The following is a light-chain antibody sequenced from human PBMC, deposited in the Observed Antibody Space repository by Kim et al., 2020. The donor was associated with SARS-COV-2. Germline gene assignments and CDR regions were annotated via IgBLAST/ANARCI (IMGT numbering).Light chain of an antibody. V-gene: IGLV1-47*01. CDR3: AAWDDSLSGREVV. CDR2: RNN. Sequence: DTISCAGSSSNIGSNYVYWYQQLPGPAPKLLIYRNNQRPSGVPDRFSGSKSGTSASLAISGLRSEDEADYYCAAWDDSLSGREVVFGGGTQLTVL. J-gene: IGLJ2*01. CDR1: SSNIGSNY.